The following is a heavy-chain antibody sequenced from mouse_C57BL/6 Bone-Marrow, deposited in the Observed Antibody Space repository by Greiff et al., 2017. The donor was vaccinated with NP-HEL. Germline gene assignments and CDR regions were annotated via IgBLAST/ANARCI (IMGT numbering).Heavy chain of an antibody. CDR1: GYTFTSYW. CDR3: ARGRLYYSNSYFDY. CDR2: IHPNSGST. J-gene: IGHJ2*01. V-gene: IGHV1-64*01. D-gene: IGHD2-5*01. Sequence: QVQLQQPGAELVKPGASVKLSCKASGYTFTSYWMHWVKQRPGQGLEWIGMIHPNSGSTNYNEKFKSKATLTVDKSSSTAYMQLSSLTSEDSAVYYCARGRLYYSNSYFDYWGQGTTLIVSS.